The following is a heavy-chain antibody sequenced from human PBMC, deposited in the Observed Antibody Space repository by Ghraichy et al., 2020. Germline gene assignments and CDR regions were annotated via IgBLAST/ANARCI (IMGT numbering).Heavy chain of an antibody. CDR2: IIPIFGTA. CDR3: ARGPSTGSYYFDRSGYFPIQYSFDY. V-gene: IGHV1-69*13. J-gene: IGHJ4*02. CDR1: GGTFSSFA. Sequence: SVKVSCKASGGTFSSFAISWVRQAPGQGLEWMGGIIPIFGTANYAQKFQGRVTITADESTNTAYMELSSLRSEDTAVYYCARGPSTGSYYFDRSGYFPIQYSFDYWGQGTLVTVSS. D-gene: IGHD3-22*01.